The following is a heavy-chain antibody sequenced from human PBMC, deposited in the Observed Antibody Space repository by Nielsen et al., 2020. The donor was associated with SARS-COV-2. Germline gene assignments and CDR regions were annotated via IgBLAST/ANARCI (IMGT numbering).Heavy chain of an antibody. CDR2: ISYDGSNQ. J-gene: IGHJ4*02. V-gene: IGHV3-30*03. CDR3: ARFDRTFDGYYPIDN. D-gene: IGHD3-22*01. Sequence: GESLKISCAASGFTFSSYGLHWVRQAPGKGLEWVTLISYDGSNQRYAGSVKGRFTISRDNSKNTLYLQMNSLTPDDTAIYYCARFDRTFDGYYPIDNWGQGTLVTVSS. CDR1: GFTFSSYG.